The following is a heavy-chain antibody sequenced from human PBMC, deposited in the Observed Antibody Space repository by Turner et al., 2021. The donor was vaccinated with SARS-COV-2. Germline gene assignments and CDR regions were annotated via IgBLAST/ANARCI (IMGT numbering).Heavy chain of an antibody. J-gene: IGHJ4*02. CDR1: GFTFSSYG. CDR3: AKQQELYRNPKYYTDY. D-gene: IGHD2-2*02. V-gene: IGHV3-30*18. CDR2: ISYDGNKK. Sequence: QVQLVESGGGVVQPGRSLRLSCAASGFTFSSYGMHWVRQGPEKGLWRVSDISYDGNKKYYMESVKSPFSNSRDKSKNTLYMQKYTPRAENTRVCYTAKQQELYRNPKYYTDYWGQGTLVTVSS.